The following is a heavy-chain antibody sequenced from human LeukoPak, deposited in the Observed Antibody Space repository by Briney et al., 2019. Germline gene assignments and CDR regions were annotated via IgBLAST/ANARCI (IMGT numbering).Heavy chain of an antibody. CDR1: GGSISSSSYY. V-gene: IGHV4-39*07. CDR2: IYYSGST. J-gene: IGHJ5*02. D-gene: IGHD3-16*01. Sequence: SETLSLTCIVSGGSISSSSYYWGWIRQPPGKGLEWIGSIYYSGSTYYNPSLKSRVTISVDTSKNQFSLKLSSVTAADTAVYYCARDRGYNWFDPWGQGTLVTVSS. CDR3: ARDRGYNWFDP.